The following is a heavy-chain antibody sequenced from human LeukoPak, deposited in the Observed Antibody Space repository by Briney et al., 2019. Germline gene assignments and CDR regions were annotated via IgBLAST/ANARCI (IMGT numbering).Heavy chain of an antibody. CDR1: GFTFSNYA. CDR3: ANDCFNFSDNGPGHY. D-gene: IGHD1-1*01. Sequence: GGSLRLSFAASGFTFSNYAMDWVGQAPGRGLGWVSGSSGCESTTYYTDPVKRRFTVSRDNSKNTLYLQMNSQRADDTAVFYCANDCFNFSDNGPGHYWGQGTLVTVSS. V-gene: IGHV3-23*01. J-gene: IGHJ4*02. CDR2: SSGCESTT.